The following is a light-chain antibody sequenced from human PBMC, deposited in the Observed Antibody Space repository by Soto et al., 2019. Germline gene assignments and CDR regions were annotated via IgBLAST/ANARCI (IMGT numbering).Light chain of an antibody. V-gene: IGKV3-20*01. J-gene: IGKJ4*01. CDR2: DAS. Sequence: EFVLTQSPGTLSLSPGERATLSCMASQTVRNSYLAWYQQKPGQAPRLLIYDASSRATGIPDRFSGGGSGTDFTLTISRLEPEDFAVYYCQQFSSYPLTFGGGTKVDIK. CDR1: QTVRNSY. CDR3: QQFSSYPLT.